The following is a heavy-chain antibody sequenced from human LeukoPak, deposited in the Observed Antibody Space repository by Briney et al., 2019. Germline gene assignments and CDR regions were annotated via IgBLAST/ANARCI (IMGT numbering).Heavy chain of an antibody. J-gene: IGHJ3*02. CDR1: GGSISSYY. Sequence: SETLSLTCTVSGGSISSYYWSWIRQPPGKGLEWIGYIYYSGSTNYNPSLKSRVTISLDTSKHQFSLKLNSVTAADTAVYYCARHAYCGGDCFGGAFEIWGQGTMVTVSS. CDR3: ARHAYCGGDCFGGAFEI. V-gene: IGHV4-59*08. D-gene: IGHD2-21*02. CDR2: IYYSGST.